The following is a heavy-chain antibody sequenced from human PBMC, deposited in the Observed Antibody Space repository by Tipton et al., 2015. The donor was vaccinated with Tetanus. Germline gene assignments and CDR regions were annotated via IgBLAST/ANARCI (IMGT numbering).Heavy chain of an antibody. CDR1: GFTFSSYG. Sequence: SLRLSCAASGFTFSSYGMHWVRQAPGKGLEWVAVISYDGSNKYYADSVKGRFTISRDNSKNTLYLQMNSLRAEDTAVYYCAKEWKAGGFDYWGQGTLVTVSS. V-gene: IGHV3-30*18. D-gene: IGHD1-1*01. J-gene: IGHJ4*02. CDR3: AKEWKAGGFDY. CDR2: ISYDGSNK.